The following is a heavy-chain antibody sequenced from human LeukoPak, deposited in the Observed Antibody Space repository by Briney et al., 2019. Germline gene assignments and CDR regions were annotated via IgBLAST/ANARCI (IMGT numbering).Heavy chain of an antibody. Sequence: SVKVSCKASGFTFTSSAVQWVRQARGQRLEWIGWIVVGSGNTNYAQKFQERVTITRDMSTSTAYMELSSLRSEDTAVYYCAADPSIIHNYGMDVWGQGTTVTVSS. CDR1: GFTFTSSA. CDR2: IVVGSGNT. V-gene: IGHV1-58*01. J-gene: IGHJ6*02. D-gene: IGHD1-14*01. CDR3: AADPSIIHNYGMDV.